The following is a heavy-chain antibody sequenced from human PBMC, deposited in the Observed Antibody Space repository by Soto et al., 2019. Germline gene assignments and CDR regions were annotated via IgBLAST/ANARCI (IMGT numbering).Heavy chain of an antibody. J-gene: IGHJ4*02. CDR3: ARDPSNEPGLTIVRGVRGYFDY. CDR2: ISYDGSKK. D-gene: IGHD3-10*01. Sequence: QVQLVASGGGVVQPGRSLRLSCAASGFTFSSYAMHCVRQAHGKGLERVAVISYDGSKKYYADSVKGRFTIARDNSKNTRYLQMNSLRAYDTALYYCARDPSNEPGLTIVRGVRGYFDYWCQGTLVTVST. V-gene: IGHV3-30-3*01. CDR1: GFTFSSYA.